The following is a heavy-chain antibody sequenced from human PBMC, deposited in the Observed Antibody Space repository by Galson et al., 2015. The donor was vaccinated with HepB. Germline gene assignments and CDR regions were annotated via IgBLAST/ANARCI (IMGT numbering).Heavy chain of an antibody. CDR3: ARGEVGVTHPLDY. CDR2: ISYDGSNK. D-gene: IGHD1-26*01. V-gene: IGHV3-30*04. J-gene: IGHJ4*02. Sequence: SLRLSCAASGFTFSNYAMHWVRQAPGKGLEWVAVISYDGSNKYYADSVKGRFTISRDNSKNTLYLQMNSLRAEDTAVYYCARGEVGVTHPLDYWGQGTLVAVSS. CDR1: GFTFSNYA.